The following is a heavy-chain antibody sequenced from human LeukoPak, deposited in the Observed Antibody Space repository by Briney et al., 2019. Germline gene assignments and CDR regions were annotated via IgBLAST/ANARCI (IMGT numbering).Heavy chain of an antibody. V-gene: IGHV4-39*01. CDR3: ARRLRILVAPGGWFDP. Sequence: GSLRLSCAASGFTVSSTHMVWVRQAPGKGLEWIGTIYYSGSTYFNPSLKSRVTISVDTSKNQFSLKLSSVTAADTAVYYCARRLRILVAPGGWFDPWGQGTLVTVSS. J-gene: IGHJ5*02. CDR1: GFTVSSTH. CDR2: IYYSGST. D-gene: IGHD2-2*01.